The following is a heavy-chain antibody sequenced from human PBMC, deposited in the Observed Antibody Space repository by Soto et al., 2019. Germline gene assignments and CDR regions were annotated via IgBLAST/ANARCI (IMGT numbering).Heavy chain of an antibody. CDR2: MNPNSGNT. V-gene: IGHV1-8*01. CDR3: ARGFIGDDAFDI. Sequence: ASVKVSCKASGYTFTSYDINWVRQATRQGLEWMGWMNPNSGNTGYAQKFQGRVTMTRNTSISTAYMELSSLRSEDTAVYYCARGFIGDDAFDIWGQGTMVTVSS. J-gene: IGHJ3*02. CDR1: GYTFTSYD.